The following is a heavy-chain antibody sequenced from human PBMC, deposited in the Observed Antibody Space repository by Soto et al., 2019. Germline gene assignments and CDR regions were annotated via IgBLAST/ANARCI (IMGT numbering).Heavy chain of an antibody. CDR2: IGTAGET. Sequence: PGGSLRLSCAASGFTFSSYDMHWVSQATGKGLEWVSAIGTAGETYYPGSVKGRLTISRENAKISLYLQMNSLRAGDTAVYYCARGYGYYFDYWGQGTLVTVSS. CDR1: GFTFSSYD. V-gene: IGHV3-13*01. D-gene: IGHD2-15*01. J-gene: IGHJ4*02. CDR3: ARGYGYYFDY.